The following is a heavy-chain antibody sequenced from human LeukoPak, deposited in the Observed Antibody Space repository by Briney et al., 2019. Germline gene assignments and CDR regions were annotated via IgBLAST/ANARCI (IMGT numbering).Heavy chain of an antibody. CDR3: AKRSDYGGNSVLYFDY. J-gene: IGHJ4*02. CDR1: GFTFSNYA. V-gene: IGHV3-23*01. D-gene: IGHD4-17*01. CDR2: LSGSGGNT. Sequence: GGSLRLSCAASGFTFSNYAMAWVRQAPGKGLEWVSGLSGSGGNTFYADSVKGRFTISRDNPKNTLYLQMNSLRAEDTAVYYCAKRSDYGGNSVLYFDYWGQGTLVTVSS.